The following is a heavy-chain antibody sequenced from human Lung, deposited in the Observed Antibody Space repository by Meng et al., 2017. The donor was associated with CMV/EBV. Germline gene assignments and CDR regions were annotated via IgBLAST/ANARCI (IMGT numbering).Heavy chain of an antibody. CDR3: ARVVTALWGYYFDY. D-gene: IGHD2-21*02. Sequence: VELPVSGPGPVKSSGTLSLTCAVAGGSISSSNWWSWVRQPPGKGMEGIGEIYHSGSTNYNPSLKIRVTISVDKSKNQFSLKLSSVTAADTAVYYCARVVTALWGYYFDYWGQGTLVTVSS. CDR2: IYHSGST. V-gene: IGHV4-4*02. CDR1: GGSISSSNW. J-gene: IGHJ4*02.